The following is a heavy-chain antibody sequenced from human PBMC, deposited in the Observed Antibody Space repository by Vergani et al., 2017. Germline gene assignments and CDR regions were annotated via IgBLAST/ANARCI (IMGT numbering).Heavy chain of an antibody. Sequence: VHLEESGGGLVQPGGSLRLSCAASGFTFGDYYMAWIRLAPGKGLKWVSFISNSSSYIYYADSVKGRFTISRDNAKNLLYLQMNSLRAEDTAVYYCARDQDYDFWSGYSHAFDIWGQGTMVTVSS. V-gene: IGHV3-11*06. D-gene: IGHD3-3*01. J-gene: IGHJ3*02. CDR1: GFTFGDYY. CDR2: ISNSSSYI. CDR3: ARDQDYDFWSGYSHAFDI.